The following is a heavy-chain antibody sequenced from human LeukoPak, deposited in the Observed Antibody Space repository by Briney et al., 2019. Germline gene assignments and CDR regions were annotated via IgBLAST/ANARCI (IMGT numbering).Heavy chain of an antibody. CDR2: IWYDGSNK. D-gene: IGHD3-22*01. CDR1: GFTFSSYG. V-gene: IGHV3-33*06. Sequence: GRSLRLSCAASGFTFSSYGMHWVRQAPGKGREGVAVIWYDGSNKYYADSVKGRFTISRDNSKNTLYLQMNSLRAEDTAVYYCAKDNDSSGYYLGAFDIWGQGTMVTVSS. CDR3: AKDNDSSGYYLGAFDI. J-gene: IGHJ3*02.